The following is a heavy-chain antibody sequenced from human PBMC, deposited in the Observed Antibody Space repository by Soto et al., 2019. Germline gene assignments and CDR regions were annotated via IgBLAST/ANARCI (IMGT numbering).Heavy chain of an antibody. CDR3: ARDRYCSGGSCYSYYFDY. V-gene: IGHV3-30-3*01. CDR1: GFTFSSYA. CDR2: ISYDGSNK. D-gene: IGHD2-15*01. J-gene: IGHJ4*02. Sequence: QVQLVESGGGVVQPGRSLRLSCAASGFTFSSYAMHWVRQAPGKGLGWVAVISYDGSNKYYADSVKGRFTISRDNSKNTLYLQMNSLRAEDTAVYYCARDRYCSGGSCYSYYFDYWGQGTLVTVSS.